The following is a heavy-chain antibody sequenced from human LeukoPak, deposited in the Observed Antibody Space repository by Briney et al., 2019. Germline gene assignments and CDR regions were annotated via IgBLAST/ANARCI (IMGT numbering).Heavy chain of an antibody. CDR3: ARDSTSIAAGEGDAFDI. J-gene: IGHJ3*02. D-gene: IGHD6-6*01. CDR2: TYYRSKWYN. Sequence: SQTLSLTCAISGDSVSSNSAAWNWIRQSPSRGLEWLGRTYYRSKWYNDYAVSVKSRITINPDTSKNQFSLQLNSVTPEDTAVYYCARDSTSIAAGEGDAFDIWGQGTMVTVSS. V-gene: IGHV6-1*01. CDR1: GDSVSSNSAA.